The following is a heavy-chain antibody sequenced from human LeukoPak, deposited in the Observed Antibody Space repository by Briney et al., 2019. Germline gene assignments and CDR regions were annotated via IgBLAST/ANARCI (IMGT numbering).Heavy chain of an antibody. CDR2: IYSGGST. CDR3: ARDPVYYYGSGSGNGMDV. D-gene: IGHD3-10*01. CDR1: GFTVSSNY. J-gene: IGHJ6*02. Sequence: GGSLRLSCAASGFTVSSNYMSWVRQAPGKGLEWVSVIYSGGSTYYADSVKGRFTISRDNSKNTLYLQMNSLRAEDTAVYYCARDPVYYYGSGSGNGMDVWGQGTTVTVSS. V-gene: IGHV3-66*01.